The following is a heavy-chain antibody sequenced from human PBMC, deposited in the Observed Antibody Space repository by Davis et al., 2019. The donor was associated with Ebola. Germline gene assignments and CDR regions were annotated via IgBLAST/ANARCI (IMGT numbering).Heavy chain of an antibody. CDR1: GGFISSGGYS. V-gene: IGHV4-30-4*07. J-gene: IGHJ4*02. CDR3: ARGDSYYDPSGYYAGPEAPDH. CDR2: YYYTGST. D-gene: IGHD3-22*01. Sequence: SETLSLTCAVSGGFISSGGYSWSWIRQPPGKALEWIGYYYYTGSTYYNPSLKSRVTISIDTSKNQFSLKLSSVTAADTAVYYCARGDSYYDPSGYYAGPEAPDHWGQGTLVSVSS.